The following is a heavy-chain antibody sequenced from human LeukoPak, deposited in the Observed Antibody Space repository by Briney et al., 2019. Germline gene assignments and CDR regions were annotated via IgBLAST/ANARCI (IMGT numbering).Heavy chain of an antibody. V-gene: IGHV4-61*01. CDR1: GGSVSSGSYY. J-gene: IGHJ6*02. Sequence: PSETLSLTCTVSGGSVSSGSYYWSWIRQPPGKGLEWIGYIYYSGSTNYNPSFKGRVTISVDTSKSQFSLKLSSVTAADTAVYYCARYSSGYLDYHYYYGMDVWGQGTTVTVSS. D-gene: IGHD3-22*01. CDR2: IYYSGST. CDR3: ARYSSGYLDYHYYYGMDV.